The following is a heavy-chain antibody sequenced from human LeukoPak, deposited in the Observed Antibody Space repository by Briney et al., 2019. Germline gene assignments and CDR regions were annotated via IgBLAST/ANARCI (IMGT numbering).Heavy chain of an antibody. V-gene: IGHV3-48*01. CDR3: ARDYKYAFDN. D-gene: IGHD5-24*01. CDR2: IGIDSGNT. J-gene: IGHJ4*02. Sequence: GGSLRLSCAASGFKFSDYSMNWVRQVPGKGLEWISYIGIDSGNTNYADSVKGRFTISGDKAKNSLYLQMNSLRVEDTAVYYCARDYKYAFDNWGQETLVTVSS. CDR1: GFKFSDYS.